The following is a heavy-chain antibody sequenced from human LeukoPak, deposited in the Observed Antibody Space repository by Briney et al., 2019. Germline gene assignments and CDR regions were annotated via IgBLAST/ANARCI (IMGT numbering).Heavy chain of an antibody. Sequence: ASVKVSCKASGYTCTSYGISWVRQAPGQGLEWMGWISAYNGNTNYAQKLQGRVTMTTDTSTSTAYMELRSLRSDDTAVYYCARDSNPANWFDPWGQGTLVTVSS. CDR2: ISAYNGNT. V-gene: IGHV1-18*01. CDR1: GYTCTSYG. D-gene: IGHD4-11*01. J-gene: IGHJ5*02. CDR3: ARDSNPANWFDP.